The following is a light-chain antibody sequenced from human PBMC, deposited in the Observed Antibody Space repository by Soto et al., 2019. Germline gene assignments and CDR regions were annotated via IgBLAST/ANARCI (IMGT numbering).Light chain of an antibody. CDR3: QRYDSLRT. V-gene: IGKV3-20*01. CDR2: GAS. CDR1: QSVSSSY. J-gene: IGKJ1*01. Sequence: EIVLTQSPGTLSLSTGERATLSCRASQSVSSSYLAWYQQKPGQAPRLLIYGASSRATGIPDRFSGSGSGTDFTLTITRLEPEDFAMYYCQRYDSLRTFGQGTKVDI.